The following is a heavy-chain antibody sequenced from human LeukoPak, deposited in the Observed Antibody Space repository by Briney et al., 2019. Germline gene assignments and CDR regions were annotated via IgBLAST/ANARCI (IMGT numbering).Heavy chain of an antibody. J-gene: IGHJ4*02. Sequence: GESLKISCKGSGYTFTNYWIDWVRQMPGEGLEWMGIIYPGDSDTRYSPSFQGQVTISADKSISTAYLQWSSLKVSDTAMYYCATFSGSYYYFDYWGQGTLVTVSS. D-gene: IGHD1-26*01. V-gene: IGHV5-51*01. CDR3: ATFSGSYYYFDY. CDR2: IYPGDSDT. CDR1: GYTFTNYW.